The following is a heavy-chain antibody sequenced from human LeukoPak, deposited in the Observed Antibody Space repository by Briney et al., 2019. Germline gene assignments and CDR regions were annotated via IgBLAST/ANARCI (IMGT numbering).Heavy chain of an antibody. CDR3: GRDRPTGYYDY. CDR2: INHSGIT. D-gene: IGHD3-9*01. Sequence: SEALSLTCTVSSYSISSGYYWGWIRQSPGKGLEWIASINHSGITYYNPSLKSRVTISVDTSKNQFSLKLTSVTAADTAVYYCGRDRPTGYYDYWGQGILVTVSS. V-gene: IGHV4-38-2*02. CDR1: SYSISSGYY. J-gene: IGHJ4*02.